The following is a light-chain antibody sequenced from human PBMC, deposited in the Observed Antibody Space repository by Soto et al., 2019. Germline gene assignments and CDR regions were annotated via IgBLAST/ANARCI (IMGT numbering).Light chain of an antibody. CDR3: QSYDSSLSGYV. V-gene: IGLV1-40*01. Sequence: LAQPPSVSGAPGQRVTISCTGSSSNIGANYDVHWYQHLPGTAPKLLIYGNSNRPSGVPDRFSGSKSGTSASLAITGLQAEDEADYYCQSYDSSLSGYVVGTGTKVTVL. CDR2: GNS. J-gene: IGLJ1*01. CDR1: SSNIGANYD.